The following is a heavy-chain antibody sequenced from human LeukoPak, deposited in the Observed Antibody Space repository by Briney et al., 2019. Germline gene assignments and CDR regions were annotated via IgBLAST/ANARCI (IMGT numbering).Heavy chain of an antibody. V-gene: IGHV4-38-2*02. CDR3: ARSSYSSGWYPL. Sequence: SETLSLTCTVSGYYISSGHYWGWIRQPPGKGLEWIGNIFHSGSTYYNPSLESRVSMSVDTSKNQFSLKLSSVTAADTAVYYCARSSYSSGWYPLWGQGTLVTVSS. CDR2: IFHSGST. CDR1: GYYISSGHY. J-gene: IGHJ4*02. D-gene: IGHD6-19*01.